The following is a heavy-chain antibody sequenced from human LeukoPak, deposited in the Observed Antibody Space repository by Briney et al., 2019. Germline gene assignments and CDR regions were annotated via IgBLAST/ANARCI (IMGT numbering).Heavy chain of an antibody. Sequence: PGGSLRLSCAASGFTLSLAWMHWVRQAPGKGLEWVSRIKYDGSYTNYADSVKGRFTISRDSARNTLSLHMISLRAEDTAVYFCVRDGDAYNFDFWGQGVLVTVSS. J-gene: IGHJ4*02. CDR2: IKYDGSYT. CDR1: GFTLSLAW. D-gene: IGHD5-24*01. CDR3: VRDGDAYNFDF. V-gene: IGHV3-74*01.